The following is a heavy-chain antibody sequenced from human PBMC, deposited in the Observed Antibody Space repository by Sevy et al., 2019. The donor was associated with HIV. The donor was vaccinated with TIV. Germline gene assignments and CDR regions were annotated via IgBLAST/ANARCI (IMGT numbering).Heavy chain of an antibody. CDR3: ASAFVYCRNGVCHACGMDV. CDR1: GFTINSYA. D-gene: IGHD2-8*01. V-gene: IGHV3-30-3*01. Sequence: GGSLRLSCAVSGFTINSYAVNWVRQAPGKGLGWVAGISYDGSHEYYAHSVKGRFTISSDSSKNMLYLQINSLRPEEPAVYSSASAFVYCRNGVCHACGMDVWGQGTPVTVSS. J-gene: IGHJ6*02. CDR2: ISYDGSHE.